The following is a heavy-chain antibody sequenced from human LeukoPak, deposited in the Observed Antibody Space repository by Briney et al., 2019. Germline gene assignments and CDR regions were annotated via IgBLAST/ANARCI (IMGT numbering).Heavy chain of an antibody. V-gene: IGHV1-69*06. CDR1: GGTFSSYA. CDR3: ARGNIAAAGRAYFQH. Sequence: GPSVKLSCKASGGTFSSYAISWVRQAPGQGLEWMGGIIPIFGTANYAQKFQGRVTITADKSTSTAYMELSSLRSEDTAVYYCARGNIAAAGRAYFQHWGEGTLVTVSS. J-gene: IGHJ1*01. CDR2: IIPIFGTA. D-gene: IGHD6-13*01.